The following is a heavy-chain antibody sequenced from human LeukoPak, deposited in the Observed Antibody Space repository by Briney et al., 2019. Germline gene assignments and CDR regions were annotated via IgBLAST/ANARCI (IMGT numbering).Heavy chain of an antibody. CDR3: ARAEYSTMVRGVIVYYGMDV. J-gene: IGHJ6*02. V-gene: IGHV3-21*01. CDR2: IRTNSSHI. CDR1: GFTFSTYT. D-gene: IGHD3-10*01. Sequence: GGSLRLSCAASGFTFSTYTLSWVRQAPGKGLEWVSSIRTNSSHIYYADSVKGRFTISRDNAKNSLFLQMNSLRAEDTAVYYCARAEYSTMVRGVIVYYGMDVWGQGTTVTVSS.